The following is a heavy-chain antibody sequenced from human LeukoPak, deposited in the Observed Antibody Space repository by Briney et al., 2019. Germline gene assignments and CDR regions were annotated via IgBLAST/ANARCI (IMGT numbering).Heavy chain of an antibody. V-gene: IGHV4-39*07. Sequence: SETMSLTCTVSGDSLGTSGHNWDRIRQPPGGGLEWIGRIYYTGRTYFNPSLKSRVTISSDTSKNLFSLKMNSVTAADTAVYYCARDDKNWNYDRWGQGTLVSVSS. CDR2: IYYTGRT. CDR3: ARDDKNWNYDR. CDR1: GDSLGTSGHN. D-gene: IGHD1-7*01. J-gene: IGHJ5*02.